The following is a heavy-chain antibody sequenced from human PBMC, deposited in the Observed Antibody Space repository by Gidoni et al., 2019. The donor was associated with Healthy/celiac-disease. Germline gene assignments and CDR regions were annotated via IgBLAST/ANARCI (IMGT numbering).Heavy chain of an antibody. V-gene: IGHV4-59*08. CDR2: IYYSGST. Sequence: QVQLQESGPGLVKPSETLSLTCTVSGGSISSYYWSWIRQPPRKGLEWIGYIYYSGSTNYNPSLKSRVTISVDTSKNQFSLKLSSVTAADTAVYYCARQMRYSGSTDAFDIWGQGTMVTVSS. D-gene: IGHD1-26*01. CDR1: GGSISSYY. CDR3: ARQMRYSGSTDAFDI. J-gene: IGHJ3*02.